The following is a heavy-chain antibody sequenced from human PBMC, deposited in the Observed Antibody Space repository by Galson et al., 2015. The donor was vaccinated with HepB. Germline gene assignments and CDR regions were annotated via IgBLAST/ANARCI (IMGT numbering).Heavy chain of an antibody. CDR1: GDSVSSKSVA. CDR3: ARGIYNTLDI. D-gene: IGHD1-1*01. CDR2: AYYRSTWYN. V-gene: IGHV6-1*01. J-gene: IGHJ3*02. Sequence: CAISGDSVSSKSVAWNWIRQSPPRGLEWLGRAYYRSTWYNEYAESLRSRITIRTDTAKNQFSLQLSSVTPEDTAVYYCARGIYNTLDIWDQGTMVTVS.